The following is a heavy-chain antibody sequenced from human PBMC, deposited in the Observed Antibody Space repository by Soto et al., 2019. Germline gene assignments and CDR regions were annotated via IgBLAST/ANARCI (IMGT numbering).Heavy chain of an antibody. CDR1: GFIFSNYV. D-gene: IGHD2-8*01. Sequence: EVQLVDSGGGLVQPGGSLRLSCAASGFIFSNYVMSWVRQAPGKGLELVASIIASVGTSYYADSVKGRFTISRDNSKNTLYRKMNSLRAEDTAIYYCAKSPRALITFDYWGQGTLVTVSS. V-gene: IGHV3-23*04. J-gene: IGHJ4*02. CDR3: AKSPRALITFDY. CDR2: IIASVGTS.